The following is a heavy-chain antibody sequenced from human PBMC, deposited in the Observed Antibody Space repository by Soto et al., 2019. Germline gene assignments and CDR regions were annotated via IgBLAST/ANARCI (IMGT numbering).Heavy chain of an antibody. J-gene: IGHJ6*02. CDR3: TKDRIGLLVNHQASHGMAV. D-gene: IGHD2-15*01. Sequence: DSVKGRFTISRDNSKNTLYLQMNSLRDEDTAVYYCTKDRIGLLVNHQASHGMAVWSQGTTVTVSS. V-gene: IGHV3-30*02.